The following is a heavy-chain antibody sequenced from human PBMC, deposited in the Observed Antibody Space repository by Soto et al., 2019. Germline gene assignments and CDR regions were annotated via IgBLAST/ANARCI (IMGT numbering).Heavy chain of an antibody. V-gene: IGHV4-34*01. CDR3: ARGRYYYGSGRLNWFDP. CDR1: GGSFSGYY. Sequence: EQLQQWGAGLLKPSETLSLTCAVYGGSFSGYYWSWIRQPPGKGLEWLGEINHSGSTNYNPSLKSRVTISVDTSKNQFSLKLSSVTAADTAVYYCARGRYYYGSGRLNWFDPWGQGTLVTVSS. CDR2: INHSGST. D-gene: IGHD3-10*01. J-gene: IGHJ5*02.